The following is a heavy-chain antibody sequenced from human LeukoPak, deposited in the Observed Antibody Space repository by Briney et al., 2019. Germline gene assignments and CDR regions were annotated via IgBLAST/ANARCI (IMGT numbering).Heavy chain of an antibody. J-gene: IGHJ4*02. D-gene: IGHD6-13*01. Sequence: RGSLRLSCAASGFTFSSYSMSWVRQAPGKGLEWVSGTSASGDSTYYADSAKGRFTISRDNSKNTLYLQMNSLRAEDTAVYYCARDPGYTSMHFDYWGQGTLVTVSS. CDR2: TSASGDST. CDR1: GFTFSSYS. V-gene: IGHV3-23*01. CDR3: ARDPGYTSMHFDY.